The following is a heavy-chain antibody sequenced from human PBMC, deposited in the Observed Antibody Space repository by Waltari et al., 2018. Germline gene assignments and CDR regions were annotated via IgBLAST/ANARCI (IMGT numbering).Heavy chain of an antibody. D-gene: IGHD3-22*01. CDR1: GGTFSSYA. J-gene: IGHJ3*02. CDR3: AKDSYYDSSGYFFAAFDI. Sequence: QVQLVQSGAEVKKPGSSVKVSCKAAGGTFSSYAISWVRQAPGQGLEWMGGIIPIFGTANYAQKFQGRVTITADESTSTAYMELSSLRSEDTAVYYCAKDSYYDSSGYFFAAFDIWGQGTMVTVSS. V-gene: IGHV1-69*01. CDR2: IIPIFGTA.